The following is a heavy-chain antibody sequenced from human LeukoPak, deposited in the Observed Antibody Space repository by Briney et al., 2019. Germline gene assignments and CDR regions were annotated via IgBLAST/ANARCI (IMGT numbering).Heavy chain of an antibody. D-gene: IGHD1-14*01. CDR3: AKATGYLL. V-gene: IGHV3-23*01. CDR1: GFIFSSYA. CDR2: ISNSDGST. J-gene: IGHJ4*02. Sequence: GGSLRLSCAASGFIFSSYAMSWVCQAPGKGLEWVSTISNSDGSTYYADSVKGRFSISRDNAENTLYLQMNSLRADDTAVYYCAKATGYLLWGQGTLVTVSS.